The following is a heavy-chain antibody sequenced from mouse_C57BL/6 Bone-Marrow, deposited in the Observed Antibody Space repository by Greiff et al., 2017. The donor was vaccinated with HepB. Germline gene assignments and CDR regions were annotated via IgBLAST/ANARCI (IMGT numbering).Heavy chain of an antibody. J-gene: IGHJ4*01. CDR3: ARDMCVDGSHYYAMDY. CDR2: ISDGGSYT. V-gene: IGHV5-4*01. Sequence: DVKLVESGGGLVKPGGSLKLSCAASGFTFSSYAMSWVRQTPEKRLEWVATISDGGSYTYYPDNVKGRFTISRDNAKNNLYLQMSHLKSEDTAMDYCARDMCVDGSHYYAMDYWGQGTSVTVSS. CDR1: GFTFSSYA. D-gene: IGHD2-3*01.